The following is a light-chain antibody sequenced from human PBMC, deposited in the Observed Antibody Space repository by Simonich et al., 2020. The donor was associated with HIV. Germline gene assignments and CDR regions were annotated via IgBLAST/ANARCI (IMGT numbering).Light chain of an antibody. CDR3: QQYNSFPCT. J-gene: IGKJ2*02. Sequence: DIQMTQSPSSLSVSVGNRVTITCRASQSISSYLNWYQQKQGKAPKFLIYAASSLQSGVPSRFSGSGSGTEFTLTISSLQPDDFATYYCQQYNSFPCTFGQGTKLEIK. V-gene: IGKV1-16*01. CDR2: AAS. CDR1: QSISSY.